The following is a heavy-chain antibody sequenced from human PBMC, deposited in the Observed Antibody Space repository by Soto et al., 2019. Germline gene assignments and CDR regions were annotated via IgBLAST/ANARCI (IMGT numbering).Heavy chain of an antibody. CDR1: GYTFTSYG. J-gene: IGHJ5*02. CDR2: ISAYNGNT. CDR3: ARDRDCSSTSCLRWFDP. Sequence: GASVKVSCKASGYTFTSYGISWVRQAPGQGLEWMGWISAYNGNTNYAQKLQGRVTMTTDTSTSTAYMELRSLRSEDTAVYYCARDRDCSSTSCLRWFDPWGQGTLVTVSS. V-gene: IGHV1-18*01. D-gene: IGHD2-2*01.